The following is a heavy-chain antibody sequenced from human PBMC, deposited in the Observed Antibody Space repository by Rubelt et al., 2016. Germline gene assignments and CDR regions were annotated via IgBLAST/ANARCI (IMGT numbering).Heavy chain of an antibody. D-gene: IGHD3-10*01. V-gene: IGHV4-34*01. Sequence: QVQLQQWGAGLLKPSETLSLTCAVYGGSFSGYYWSWIRQPPGKGLEWIGEINHSGSTNYNPSLKSRVTISGDTSKNQFSLKLSSVTAADTAVYYCARDGSGSYYDYWGQGTLVTVSS. J-gene: IGHJ4*02. CDR1: GGSFSGYY. CDR3: ARDGSGSYYDY. CDR2: INHSGST.